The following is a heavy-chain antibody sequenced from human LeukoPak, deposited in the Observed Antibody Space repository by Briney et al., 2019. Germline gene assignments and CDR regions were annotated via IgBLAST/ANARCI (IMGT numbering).Heavy chain of an antibody. CDR3: ARGGYYDSGTSYNPFDY. D-gene: IGHD3-10*01. J-gene: IGHJ4*02. Sequence: GGSLRLSCAASGFTFSTYWMHWVRQAPGKGLVWVSRIKCVRSRTNYTDSVKGRFTISRDNAKNTLYLQVNSLIAEDTAVYYCARGGYYDSGTSYNPFDYWGQGTLVTVSA. CDR1: GFTFSTYW. CDR2: IKCVRSRT. V-gene: IGHV3-74*01.